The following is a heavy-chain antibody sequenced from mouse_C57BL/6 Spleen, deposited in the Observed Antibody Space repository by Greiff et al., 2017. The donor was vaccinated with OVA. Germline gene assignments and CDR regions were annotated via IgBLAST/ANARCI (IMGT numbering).Heavy chain of an antibody. Sequence: VQLQQSGAELARPGASVKMSCKASGYTFTSYTMHWVKQRPGKGLEWIGYINPSSGYTKYNQKFKDKATLTADKSSSTAYMQLSSLTSEDSAVYYCARTGSYYFDYWGQGTTLTVSS. CDR3: ARTGSYYFDY. V-gene: IGHV1-4*01. J-gene: IGHJ2*01. CDR2: INPSSGYT. CDR1: GYTFTSYT.